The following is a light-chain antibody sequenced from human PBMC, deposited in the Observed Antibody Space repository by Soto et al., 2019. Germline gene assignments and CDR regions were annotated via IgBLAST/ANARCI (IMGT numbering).Light chain of an antibody. Sequence: EIVLTQPPATLSFSPGERATLSCRASQSVDKYLVWYQQKPGQAPRLLIYDASSRATGIPARFSGSGSGTDFSLTITSLEPEDFAVYYCQQRTNWPLTFGGGTKLEIK. J-gene: IGKJ4*01. CDR2: DAS. CDR1: QSVDKY. V-gene: IGKV3-11*01. CDR3: QQRTNWPLT.